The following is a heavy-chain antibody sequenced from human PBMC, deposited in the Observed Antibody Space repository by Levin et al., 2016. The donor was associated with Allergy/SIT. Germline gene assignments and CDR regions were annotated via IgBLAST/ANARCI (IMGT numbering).Heavy chain of an antibody. Sequence: WVRQAPGQGLEWMGWINPNSGGTNYAQKFQGRVTMTRDTSISTAYMELSRLRSDDTAVYYCARPIVGATWDFDYWGQGTLVTVSS. V-gene: IGHV1-2*02. CDR3: ARPIVGATWDFDY. D-gene: IGHD1-26*01. J-gene: IGHJ4*02. CDR2: INPNSGGT.